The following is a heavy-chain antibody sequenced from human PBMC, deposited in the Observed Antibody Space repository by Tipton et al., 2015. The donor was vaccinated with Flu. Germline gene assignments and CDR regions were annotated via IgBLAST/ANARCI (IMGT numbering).Heavy chain of an antibody. V-gene: IGHV4-59*08. J-gene: IGHJ6*02. D-gene: IGHD2-2*01. Sequence: TLSLTCTVSGGSISSYYWSWIRQPPGKGLEWIGYIYSSGTTIYNPSLKSRVTISVDTSKNQFSLRLSSVTAADTAVYFCASSTLVVPAANRLSNFYYYYYTLDVWGPGTTVTVSS. CDR1: GGSISSYY. CDR2: IYSSGTT. CDR3: ASSTLVVPAANRLSNFYYYYYTLDV.